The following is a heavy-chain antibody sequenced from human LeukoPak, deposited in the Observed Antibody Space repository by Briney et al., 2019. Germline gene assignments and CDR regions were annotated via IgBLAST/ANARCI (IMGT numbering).Heavy chain of an antibody. CDR3: SLARSEYHYGMDV. Sequence: SQTLSLTCVISGDSVSSISVAWNWIRQSPSRGLEWLGRTYYRSKWYYEYAVSVKSRINISPDTSKNQFSLQLTSVTPEDTAVYYCSLARSEYHYGMDVWGQGTTVTVSS. CDR2: TYYRSKWYY. J-gene: IGHJ6*02. V-gene: IGHV6-1*01. CDR1: GDSVSSISVA.